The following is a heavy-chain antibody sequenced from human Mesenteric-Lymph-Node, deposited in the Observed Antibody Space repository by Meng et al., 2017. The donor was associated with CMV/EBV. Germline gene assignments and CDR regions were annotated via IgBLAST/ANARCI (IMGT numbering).Heavy chain of an antibody. Sequence: GGSLRLSCAASGFTFDDYAIHWVRQALGKGLEWVSLISWDGGSTYYADSVKGRFTISRDNSKNSLYLQMNSLRAEDTALYYCAKENYRAYYYYGMDVWGQGTTVTVSS. J-gene: IGHJ6*02. V-gene: IGHV3-43D*03. CDR3: AKENYRAYYYYGMDV. CDR1: GFTFDDYA. D-gene: IGHD1-7*01. CDR2: ISWDGGST.